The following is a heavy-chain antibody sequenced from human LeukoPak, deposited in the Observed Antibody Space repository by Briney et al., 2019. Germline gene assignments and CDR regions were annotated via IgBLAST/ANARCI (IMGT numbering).Heavy chain of an antibody. Sequence: EPSETLSLTCTVSGGSISSYYWSWIRQPPGKGLEWIGYIYYSGSTNYNPSLKSRVTISVDTSKNQFSLKLSSVTAADTAVYYCARGGLGYDSSGYHNWFDPWGQGTLVTVSS. D-gene: IGHD3-22*01. CDR2: IYYSGST. J-gene: IGHJ5*02. CDR3: ARGGLGYDSSGYHNWFDP. V-gene: IGHV4-59*08. CDR1: GGSISSYY.